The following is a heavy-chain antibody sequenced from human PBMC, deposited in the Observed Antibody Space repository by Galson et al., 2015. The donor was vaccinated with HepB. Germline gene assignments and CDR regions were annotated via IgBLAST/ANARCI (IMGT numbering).Heavy chain of an antibody. Sequence: SLRLYCAASGFTFSNAWMSWVRQAPGKGLEWVGRIKSKTDGGTTDYAAPVKGRFTISRDDSKNTLYLQMNSLKTEDTAVYYCTTYDSSGYGHYGMDVWGQGTTVTVSS. J-gene: IGHJ6*02. CDR2: IKSKTDGGTT. D-gene: IGHD3-22*01. CDR1: GFTFSNAW. V-gene: IGHV3-15*01. CDR3: TTYDSSGYGHYGMDV.